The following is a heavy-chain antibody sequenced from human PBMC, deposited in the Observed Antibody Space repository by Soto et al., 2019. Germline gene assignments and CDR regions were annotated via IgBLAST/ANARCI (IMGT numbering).Heavy chain of an antibody. V-gene: IGHV3-7*01. CDR2: INVDGSEG. CDR3: GRDWDGPGRSIDY. Sequence: EVQLVESGGGLVQPGGSLRLSCAASGFRFNTYWMSWVRQAPGKGLEWVANINVDGSEGDYVDSVKGRFTISRDNAKNSLFLQMNSLRAEDTAVYYCGRDWDGPGRSIDYWGRGTLVTVSS. CDR1: GFRFNTYW. D-gene: IGHD3-10*01. J-gene: IGHJ4*02.